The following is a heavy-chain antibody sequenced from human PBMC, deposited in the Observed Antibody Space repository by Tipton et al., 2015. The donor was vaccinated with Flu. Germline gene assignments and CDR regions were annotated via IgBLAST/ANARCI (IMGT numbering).Heavy chain of an antibody. D-gene: IGHD2-21*02. Sequence: LRLSCTFSGDSITRSSYYWAWIRQPPGKGLEWIASIYSGGNTYYDPSLESRVAISVDTSKNQFSLKLNSVTAADTAVYYCARLLGVVTAYDAFDIWGHGTMVTVSS. CDR3: ARLLGVVTAYDAFDI. J-gene: IGHJ3*02. V-gene: IGHV4-39*01. CDR2: IYSGGNT. CDR1: GDSITRSSYY.